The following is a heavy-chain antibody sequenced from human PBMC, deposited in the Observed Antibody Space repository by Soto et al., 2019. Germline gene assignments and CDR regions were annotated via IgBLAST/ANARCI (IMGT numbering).Heavy chain of an antibody. CDR3: ARGDYYDE. V-gene: IGHV1-69*01. CDR1: LVTVRSYA. J-gene: IGHJ4*02. Sequence: AVKVSCQASLVTVRSYAISWVRQAPGQGLEWMGGIIPIFGTANYAQKFQGRVTITADESTSTAYMELSSLRSEDTAVYYCARGDYYDEWGQGTLVTVSS. CDR2: IIPIFGTA.